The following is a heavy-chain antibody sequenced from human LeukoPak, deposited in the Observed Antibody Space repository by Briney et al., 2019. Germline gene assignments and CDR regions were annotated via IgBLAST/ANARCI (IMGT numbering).Heavy chain of an antibody. J-gene: IGHJ3*02. Sequence: GGSLRLSCAASGFTVSSNYMSWVRQAPGKGLEWVSVIYSGGSTYYADSVKGRFTISRDNSKYTLYLQMSRLRAEDTAVYYCARDGGIVGATIDAFDIWGQGTMVTVSS. CDR2: IYSGGST. V-gene: IGHV3-53*01. D-gene: IGHD1-26*01. CDR3: ARDGGIVGATIDAFDI. CDR1: GFTVSSNY.